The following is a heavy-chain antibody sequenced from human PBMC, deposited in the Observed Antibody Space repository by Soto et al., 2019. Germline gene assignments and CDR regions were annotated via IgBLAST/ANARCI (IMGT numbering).Heavy chain of an antibody. CDR3: ARDTYQYLYYYDTRVKYFQY. V-gene: IGHV1-3*01. CDR1: GYIFTNYA. CDR2: INAGNDYT. J-gene: IGHJ1*01. D-gene: IGHD3-22*01. Sequence: QVQLVQSGAEVKKPGASVKVSCKASGYIFTNYAIHWVRQAPGQRLEWMGWINAGNDYTKYSQKFQGRVTITRDTSATTAYMELSSLRSEDTAVYFCARDTYQYLYYYDTRVKYFQYWGQGTLVTVSS.